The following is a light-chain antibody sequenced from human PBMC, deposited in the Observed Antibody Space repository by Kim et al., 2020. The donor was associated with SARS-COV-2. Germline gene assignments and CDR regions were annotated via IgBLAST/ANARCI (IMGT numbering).Light chain of an antibody. CDR2: YDS. J-gene: IGLJ3*02. CDR3: QVWDSSSDHWV. V-gene: IGLV3-21*04. Sequence: APGKTARITCGGNNIGSKSVHWYQQKPCQAPVLVIYYDSDRPSGIPERFSGSNSGNTASLTISRVEAGDEADYYCQVWDSSSDHWVFGGGTQLTVL. CDR1: NIGSKS.